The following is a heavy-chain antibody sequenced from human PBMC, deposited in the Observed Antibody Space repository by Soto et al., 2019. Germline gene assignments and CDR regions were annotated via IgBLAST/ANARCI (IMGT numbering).Heavy chain of an antibody. V-gene: IGHV5-10-1*01. Sequence: EVQLVQSGAELKKPGESLRISCDGSGYSFTTYWITWVRQMPGKGLEWMGKIDPSDSDTNYSPSFQGHVTISADKSISTAYLQWNTLQASDTAMYYCARRRYFGAFDIWGQGTMVTVSS. CDR3: ARRRYFGAFDI. J-gene: IGHJ3*02. CDR2: IDPSDSDT. D-gene: IGHD1-26*01. CDR1: GYSFTTYW.